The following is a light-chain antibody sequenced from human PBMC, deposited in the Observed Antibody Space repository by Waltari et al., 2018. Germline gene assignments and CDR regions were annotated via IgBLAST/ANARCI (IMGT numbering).Light chain of an antibody. V-gene: IGLV1-47*01. Sequence: QSVLTQPPSASGTPGQRVTISCSGSITNMGSNYVYWYQQLPGTAPKLLIYRNNRRPSGVPDRFSGSKSGTSASLAISGLRSEDEADYYCAAWDDSLSGWVFSGGTKLTVL. CDR2: RNN. CDR1: ITNMGSNY. J-gene: IGLJ3*02. CDR3: AAWDDSLSGWV.